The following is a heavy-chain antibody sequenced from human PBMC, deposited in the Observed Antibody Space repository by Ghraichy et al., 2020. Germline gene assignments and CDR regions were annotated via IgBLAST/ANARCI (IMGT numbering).Heavy chain of an antibody. V-gene: IGHV3-48*03. J-gene: IGHJ5*02. Sequence: GGSLSLSCAASGFTFSSYEMNWVRQAPGKGLEWVSYISSSGSTIYYADSVKGRFTISRDNAKNSLYLQMNSLRAEDTAVYYCARDSVAYYYDSSGQWGFDPWGQGTLVTVSS. CDR3: ARDSVAYYYDSSGQWGFDP. D-gene: IGHD3-22*01. CDR1: GFTFSSYE. CDR2: ISSSGSTI.